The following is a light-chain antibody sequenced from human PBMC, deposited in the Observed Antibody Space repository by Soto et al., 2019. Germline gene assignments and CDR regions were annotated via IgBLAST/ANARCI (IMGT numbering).Light chain of an antibody. Sequence: EIVLTQFPGTLSLSPGERATLSCRASQSVSSYLAWYQQKPGLAPRLLIYGASTRATGVPTRFSGSGSGTEFTLTISSLQSEDLAVYHCQQYNKWPQTFGQGTKVDIK. CDR2: GAS. J-gene: IGKJ1*01. V-gene: IGKV3-15*01. CDR1: QSVSSY. CDR3: QQYNKWPQT.